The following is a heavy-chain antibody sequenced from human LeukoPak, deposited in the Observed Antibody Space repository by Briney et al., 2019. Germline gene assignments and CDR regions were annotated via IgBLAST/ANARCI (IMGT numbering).Heavy chain of an antibody. CDR2: VSGDGRDP. Sequence: AGGSLRLSCVASGFTFNAYVMSWVRQVPGKGLEWVSSVSGDGRDPYYTDSVKGRFTISRDNSKSAIFLQMSSLRVEDSAVYYCAKGISEDGYNFERGADFWGQGSLVTVSS. CDR1: GFTFNAYV. D-gene: IGHD5-18*01. CDR3: AKGISEDGYNFERGADF. J-gene: IGHJ4*02. V-gene: IGHV3-23*01.